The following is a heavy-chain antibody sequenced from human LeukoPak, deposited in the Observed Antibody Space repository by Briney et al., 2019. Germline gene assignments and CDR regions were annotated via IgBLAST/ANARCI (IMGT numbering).Heavy chain of an antibody. CDR3: ARLHLTASLAAVYFDN. D-gene: IGHD2-21*02. Sequence: GESLKISCEGSGYSFTNQWIGWVRQMPGKGLEWMGIIYPGDSDTRYSPSFQGQVTISADKSISTASLQWSSLKASDTAMYYCARLHLTASLAAVYFDNWGQGTLVTVSS. CDR2: IYPGDSDT. V-gene: IGHV5-51*01. J-gene: IGHJ4*02. CDR1: GYSFTNQW.